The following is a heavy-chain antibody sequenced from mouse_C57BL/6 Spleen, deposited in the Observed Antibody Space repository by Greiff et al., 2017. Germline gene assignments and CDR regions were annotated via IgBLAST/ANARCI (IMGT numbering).Heavy chain of an antibody. J-gene: IGHJ4*01. D-gene: IGHD1-1*01. CDR1: GYTFTSYW. CDR2: IDPNSGGT. CDR3: ARGGFITTVVASMDY. V-gene: IGHV1-72*01. Sequence: VQLQQSGAELVKPGASVKLSCKASGYTFTSYWLHWVKQRPGRGLEWIGRIDPNSGGTKYNEKFKSKATLTVDKPSSTAYMQLSSMSSEDAAVYYCARGGFITTVVASMDYWGQGTSVTVSS.